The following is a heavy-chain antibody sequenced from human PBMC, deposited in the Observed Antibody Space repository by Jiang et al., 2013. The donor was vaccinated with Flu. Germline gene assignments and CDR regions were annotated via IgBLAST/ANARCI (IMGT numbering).Heavy chain of an antibody. D-gene: IGHD5-18*01. CDR3: ARRAGQVDTAMVS. V-gene: IGHV5-51*01. CDR2: IYPGDSDT. J-gene: IGHJ4*02. Sequence: SLKISCKGSGYSFTGYWIGWVRQMPGKGLEWMGIIYPGDSDTRYSPSFQGQVTISADKSISTAYLQWSSLKASDTAMYYCARRAGQVDTAMVSWGQGTLVTVSS. CDR1: GYSFTGYW.